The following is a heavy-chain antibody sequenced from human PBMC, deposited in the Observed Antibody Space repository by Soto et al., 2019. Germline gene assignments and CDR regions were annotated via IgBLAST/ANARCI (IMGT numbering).Heavy chain of an antibody. CDR2: IYYSGST. CDR1: GGCVSSGSYY. Sequence: SETLSLTCTVSGGCVSSGSYYWSWIRQPPGKGLEWIGYIYYSGSTNYNPSLKSRVTISVDTSKNQFSLKLSSVTAADTAVYYCARDRENYVGYYGMDVWGQGTTVTVSS. CDR3: ARDRENYVGYYGMDV. J-gene: IGHJ6*02. D-gene: IGHD1-7*01. V-gene: IGHV4-61*01.